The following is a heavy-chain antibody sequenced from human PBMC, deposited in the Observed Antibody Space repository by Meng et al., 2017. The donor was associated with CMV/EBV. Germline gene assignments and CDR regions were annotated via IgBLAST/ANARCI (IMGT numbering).Heavy chain of an antibody. CDR3: AKDLVIPLYSTPYYYGMDV. J-gene: IGHJ6*02. CDR2: IYSGGSST. Sequence: GESLKISCAASGFTFSSYAMSWVRQAPGKGLEWVSVIYSGGSSTYYADSVKGRFTISRDNSKNMLYLQMNSLRAEDTAVYYCAKDLVIPLYSTPYYYGMDVWGQGTTVTVSS. V-gene: IGHV3-23*03. D-gene: IGHD4-11*01. CDR1: GFTFSSYA.